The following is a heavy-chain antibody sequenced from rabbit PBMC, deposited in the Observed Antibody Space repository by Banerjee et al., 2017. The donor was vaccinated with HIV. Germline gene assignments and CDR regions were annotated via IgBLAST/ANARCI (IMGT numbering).Heavy chain of an antibody. CDR3: ARDLAGVIGWNFNL. CDR2: IDAGSTGNT. V-gene: IGHV1S45*01. Sequence: QEQLEESGGDLVKPEGSLTLTCTASGFSFSNGYVMCWVRQAPGKGPEWIACIDAGSTGNTYYVSWAKGRFTISRTSSTTVTLQMTSLTAADTATYLCARDLAGVIGWNFNLWGPGTLVTVS. J-gene: IGHJ4*01. D-gene: IGHD4-1*01. CDR1: GFSFSNGYV.